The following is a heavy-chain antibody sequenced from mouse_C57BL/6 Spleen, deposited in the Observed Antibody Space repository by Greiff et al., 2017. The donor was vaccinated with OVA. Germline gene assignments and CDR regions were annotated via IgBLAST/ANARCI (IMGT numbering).Heavy chain of an antibody. V-gene: IGHV1-26*01. CDR3: ARGDYDRYYAMDY. Sequence: EVQLQQSGPELVKPGASVKISCKASGYTFTDYYMNWVKQSHGKSLEWIGDINPNNGGTSYNQKFKGKATLTVDKSSSTAYMELRILTSEDSAVYYCARGDYDRYYAMDYWGQGTSVTVSS. D-gene: IGHD2-4*01. J-gene: IGHJ4*01. CDR1: GYTFTDYY. CDR2: INPNNGGT.